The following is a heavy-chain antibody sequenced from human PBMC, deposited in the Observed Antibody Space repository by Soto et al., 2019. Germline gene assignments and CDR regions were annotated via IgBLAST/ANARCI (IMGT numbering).Heavy chain of an antibody. CDR2: ISGSGGST. D-gene: IGHD3-10*01. V-gene: IGHV3-23*01. Sequence: GGSLRLSCAASGFTFSSYAMSWVRQAPGKGLEWVSAISGSGGSTYYADSVKGRFTISRDNSKNTLYLQMNSLRAEDTAVYYCAKTPVWFGELLLYYFDYWGQGTLVTVSS. CDR1: GFTFSSYA. J-gene: IGHJ4*02. CDR3: AKTPVWFGELLLYYFDY.